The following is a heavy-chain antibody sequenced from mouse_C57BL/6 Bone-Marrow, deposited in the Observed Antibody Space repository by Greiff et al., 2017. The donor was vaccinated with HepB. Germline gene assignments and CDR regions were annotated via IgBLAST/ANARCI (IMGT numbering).Heavy chain of an antibody. J-gene: IGHJ3*01. V-gene: IGHV5-4*01. CDR2: ISDGGSYT. CDR3: AREDYSNLAWFAY. CDR1: GFTFSSYA. Sequence: EVKLVESGGGLVKPGGTLKLSCAASGFTFSSYAMSWVRQTPEKRLEWVATISDGGSYTYYPDNVTGRFTISRDNAKNNLYLQRSHLKSEDTAMYYCAREDYSNLAWFAYWGQGTLVTVSA. D-gene: IGHD2-5*01.